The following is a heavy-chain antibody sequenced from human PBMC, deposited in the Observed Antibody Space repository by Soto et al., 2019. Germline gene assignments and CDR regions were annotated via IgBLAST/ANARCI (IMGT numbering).Heavy chain of an antibody. Sequence: GGSLRLSCAASGFTFSSYAMSWVRQAPGKGLEWVSAISGSGGSTYYADSVKGRFTISRDNSKNTLYLQMNSLRAEDTAVYYCAKDALVRFLEWPGRGSWFDPWGQGTLVTVSS. D-gene: IGHD3-3*01. CDR1: GFTFSSYA. V-gene: IGHV3-23*01. CDR2: ISGSGGST. CDR3: AKDALVRFLEWPGRGSWFDP. J-gene: IGHJ5*02.